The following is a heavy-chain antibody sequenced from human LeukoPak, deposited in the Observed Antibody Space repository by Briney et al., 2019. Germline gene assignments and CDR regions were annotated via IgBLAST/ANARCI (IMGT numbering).Heavy chain of an antibody. D-gene: IGHD2-2*01. CDR2: IYYSGST. CDR3: ARTGYCSSTSCPHTHFDY. CDR1: GGSISSYY. Sequence: PSETLSLTCTVSGGSISSYYWSWLRQPPGKGLEWIGYIYYSGSTYYNPSLKSRVTISVDTSKNQFSLKLSSVTAADTAVYYCARTGYCSSTSCPHTHFDYWGQGTLVTVSS. J-gene: IGHJ4*02. V-gene: IGHV4-59*06.